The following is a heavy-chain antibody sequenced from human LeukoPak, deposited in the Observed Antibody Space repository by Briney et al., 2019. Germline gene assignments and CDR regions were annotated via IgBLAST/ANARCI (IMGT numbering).Heavy chain of an antibody. CDR2: ISSSSSYI. J-gene: IGHJ4*02. CDR1: GFTFSSYN. CDR3: ARDYNRLGSYYFDY. Sequence: GGSLRLSCAASGFTFSSYNMNWVRQAPGKGLEWVTSISSSSSYIYYADSVKGRFTISRDNAKNSLYLQMNSLRAEDTAVYYCARDYNRLGSYYFDYWGQGTLVTVSS. V-gene: IGHV3-21*01. D-gene: IGHD3-10*01.